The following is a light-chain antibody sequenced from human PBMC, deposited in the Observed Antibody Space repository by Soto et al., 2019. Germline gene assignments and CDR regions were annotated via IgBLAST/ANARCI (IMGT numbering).Light chain of an antibody. J-gene: IGLJ2*01. V-gene: IGLV3-21*02. CDR3: QVWDRTTDFVV. Sequence: SYELTQPPSVSVGPGQTATFTCGGDKIGTKSVHWHQQKPGQAPVLVVYDDNDRPSGIPERFSGSKSGNRVTLTISRVEAGDEADYYCQVWDRTTDFVVFGGGTK. CDR2: DDN. CDR1: KIGTKS.